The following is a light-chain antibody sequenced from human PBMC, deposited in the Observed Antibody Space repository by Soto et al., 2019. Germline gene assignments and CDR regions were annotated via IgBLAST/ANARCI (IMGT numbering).Light chain of an antibody. Sequence: EIVLTQSPGTLSLSPGERATLSCRASQSFSGSYLGWYQQKLGQAPRLLIYDVSSRAPGIPDRFSGSGSGTDVTLIISRLELEYFAVYYCQQYGSSPGTFGKGTKLEIK. CDR2: DVS. CDR3: QQYGSSPGT. CDR1: QSFSGSY. V-gene: IGKV3-20*01. J-gene: IGKJ2*01.